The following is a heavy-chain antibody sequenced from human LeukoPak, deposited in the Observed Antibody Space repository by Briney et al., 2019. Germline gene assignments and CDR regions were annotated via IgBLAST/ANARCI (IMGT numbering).Heavy chain of an antibody. CDR2: ITGNGGNR. J-gene: IGHJ4*02. CDR1: GFTFSNYA. Sequence: GGSLRLSCAASGFTFSNYALSWGRQAPGKGLERVSGITGNGGNRYYADSVKGRFTISRDNSKNTLYLQMNSLRVEDTAVYYCANDLGWIQLNLGRGQGTLVTVSS. V-gene: IGHV3-23*01. CDR3: ANDLGWIQLNLG. D-gene: IGHD5-18*01.